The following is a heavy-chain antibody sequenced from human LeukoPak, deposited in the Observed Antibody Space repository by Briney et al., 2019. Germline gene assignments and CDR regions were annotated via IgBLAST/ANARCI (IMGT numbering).Heavy chain of an antibody. D-gene: IGHD3-22*01. CDR3: ARGGEENYYDSSGAPIDY. CDR1: GGSISSYY. V-gene: IGHV4-59*01. Sequence: PSETLSLTCTVSGGSISSYYWSWIRQPPGKGLEWIGYIYYSGSTNYNPSLKSRVTISVDTSKNQFSLKLSSVTAADTAAYYCARGGEENYYDSSGAPIDYWGQGTLVTVSS. J-gene: IGHJ4*02. CDR2: IYYSGST.